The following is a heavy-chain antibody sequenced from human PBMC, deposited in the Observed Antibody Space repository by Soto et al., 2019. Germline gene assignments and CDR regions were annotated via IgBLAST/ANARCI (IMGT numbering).Heavy chain of an antibody. Sequence: SETLSLTRTVSGGSISSYYWSWIRQPPGKGLEWIGYIYYSGSTNYNPSLKSRVTISVDTSKNQFSLKLSSVTAADTAVYYCARDNSVGFDYWGQGTLVTVSS. CDR1: GGSISSYY. V-gene: IGHV4-59*01. J-gene: IGHJ4*02. CDR3: ARDNSVGFDY. D-gene: IGHD2-15*01. CDR2: IYYSGST.